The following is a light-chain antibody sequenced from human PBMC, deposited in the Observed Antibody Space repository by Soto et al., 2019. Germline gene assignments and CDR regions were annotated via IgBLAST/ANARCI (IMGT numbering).Light chain of an antibody. CDR3: QQYNNWSPWT. V-gene: IGKV3-15*01. Sequence: EIVMTQSPATLSVSPGERATLSCRASQSVSSNLAWYQQKPGQAPRLLIYGASTRATGIPARFSGSGSGTEFTLTISSLQSEDFEVYYCQQYNNWSPWTFGQGTKVDIK. J-gene: IGKJ1*01. CDR1: QSVSSN. CDR2: GAS.